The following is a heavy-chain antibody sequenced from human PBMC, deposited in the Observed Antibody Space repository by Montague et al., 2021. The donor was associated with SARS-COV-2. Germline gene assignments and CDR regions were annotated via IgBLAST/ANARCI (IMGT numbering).Heavy chain of an antibody. V-gene: IGHV3-7*01. CDR2: IKPDGSAG. CDR3: AKGSV. J-gene: IGHJ6*02. CDR1: GFTFSSNW. Sequence: PLRLSCAASGFTFSSNWMSWVRQAPGKGLEWVANIKPDGSAGYYVDSVKGRFTISRDNAKNSLYLQMNSLRAEDTAVYYCAKGSVWGQGTTVTVSS.